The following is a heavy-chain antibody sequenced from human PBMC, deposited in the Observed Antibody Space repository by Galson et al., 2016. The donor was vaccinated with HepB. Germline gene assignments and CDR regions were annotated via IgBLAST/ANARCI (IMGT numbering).Heavy chain of an antibody. CDR3: ARDREYGDYFDY. J-gene: IGHJ4*02. D-gene: IGHD4-17*01. Sequence: ETLSLTCTVSGGSISSSSDYWGWIRQAPGKGLEWVSSISSSGNYIHYADSLKGRFTISRDNAKNSLFLHVNSLRAEDTAVYYCARDREYGDYFDYWGQGTLVTVSS. CDR1: GGSISSSS. V-gene: IGHV3-21*01. CDR2: ISSSGNYI.